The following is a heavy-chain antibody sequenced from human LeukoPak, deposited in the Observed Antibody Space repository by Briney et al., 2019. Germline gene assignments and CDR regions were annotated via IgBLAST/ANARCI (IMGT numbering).Heavy chain of an antibody. V-gene: IGHV5-51*01. CDR1: GCSFPSYW. CDR3: SRGPEYWTFDL. J-gene: IGHJ2*01. D-gene: IGHD1-14*01. Sequence: GESLKISCQASGCSFPSYWIGWVRQMPGKGLEWMGIIYPADSETRYSPSFQGQVIISADKSISTAYLQWTSLKASDTAMYYCSRGPEYWTFDLWGRGTLVTVSS. CDR2: IYPADSET.